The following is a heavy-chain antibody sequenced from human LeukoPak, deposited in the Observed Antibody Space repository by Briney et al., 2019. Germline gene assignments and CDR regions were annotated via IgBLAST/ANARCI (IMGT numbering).Heavy chain of an antibody. D-gene: IGHD5-18*01. CDR2: ISGSGGST. V-gene: IGHV3-23*01. J-gene: IGHJ3*02. CDR3: AKDWGRIQLWLEWAFDI. CDR1: GFTFSSYA. Sequence: GGSLRLSCAASGFTFSSYAMSWVRQAPGKGLEWVSAISGSGGSTYYADSVKGRFTISRDNSKNTLYLQMNSLRAEDTAVYYCAKDWGRIQLWLEWAFDIRGQGTMVTVSS.